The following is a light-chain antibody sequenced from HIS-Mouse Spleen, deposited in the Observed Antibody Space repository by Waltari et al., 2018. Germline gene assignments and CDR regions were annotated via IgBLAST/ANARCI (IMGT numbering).Light chain of an antibody. Sequence: DIVFTQSPATLSLSPGERATLSCMASQSVSSYLAWYQHKTGQDPRLLIYDASNRATGIPARFSGSGSGTDFTLTISSLEPEDFAVYYCQQRSNWPTFGGGTKVEIK. CDR1: QSVSSY. V-gene: IGKV3-11*01. J-gene: IGKJ4*01. CDR3: QQRSNWPT. CDR2: DAS.